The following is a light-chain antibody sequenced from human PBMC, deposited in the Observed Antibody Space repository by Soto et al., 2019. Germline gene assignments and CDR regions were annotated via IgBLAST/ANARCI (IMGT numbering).Light chain of an antibody. CDR1: SSDIGNYYL. CDR2: DVY. J-gene: IGLJ3*02. V-gene: IGLV2-23*02. Sequence: QSALTQPASVSGSPGQSITISCTGTSSDIGNYYLVSWYQHHPGKAPKLLFYDVYKRPSGVSNRFSGSKSGNTASLTISGRQAEDEADYDCCSYAGSRGVLFGGGTKLTVL. CDR3: CSYAGSRGVL.